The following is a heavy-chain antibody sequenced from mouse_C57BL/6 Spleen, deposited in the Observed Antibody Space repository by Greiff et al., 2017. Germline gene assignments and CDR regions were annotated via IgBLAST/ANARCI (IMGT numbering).Heavy chain of an antibody. Sequence: EVMLVESGAELVKPGASVKLSCTASGFNIKDYYMHWVKQRTEQGLEWIGRIDPEDGETKYAPKFQCKATITADTSSNTAYLQLSSLTSEDTAVYYCARYYGSSRGAMDYWGQGTSVTVSS. CDR1: GFNIKDYY. D-gene: IGHD1-1*01. CDR3: ARYYGSSRGAMDY. J-gene: IGHJ4*01. CDR2: IDPEDGET. V-gene: IGHV14-2*01.